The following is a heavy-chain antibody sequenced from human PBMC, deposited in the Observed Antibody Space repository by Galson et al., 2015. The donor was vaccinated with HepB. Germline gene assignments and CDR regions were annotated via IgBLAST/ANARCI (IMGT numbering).Heavy chain of an antibody. CDR1: GQSISSYY. CDR2: IYYNGNT. CDR3: ARDSREYFDI. J-gene: IGHJ4*02. V-gene: IGHV4-59*01. D-gene: IGHD2/OR15-2a*01. Sequence: SETLSLTCSVSGQSISSYYWSWIRQSPGKGLEWIGYIYYNGNTNHNPSFKTRVSISIDTSKNQFSLKLRSVTTADTAVYYCARDSREYFDIWGQGTLVTVSS.